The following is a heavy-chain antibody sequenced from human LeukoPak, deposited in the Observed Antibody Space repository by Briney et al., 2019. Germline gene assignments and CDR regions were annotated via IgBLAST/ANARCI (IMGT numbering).Heavy chain of an antibody. Sequence: PGGSLRLSCVASGFTFSTYTINWVRQAPGKGLELVSSISSSSTYIYYADSVKGRVTISIDNAKKSLYLQMNSLTAEDTGVYYCLVVIPATGLNWFDPWGQGTLVTVSS. J-gene: IGHJ5*02. D-gene: IGHD2-15*01. CDR3: LVVIPATGLNWFDP. CDR1: GFTFSTYT. CDR2: ISSSSTYI. V-gene: IGHV3-21*01.